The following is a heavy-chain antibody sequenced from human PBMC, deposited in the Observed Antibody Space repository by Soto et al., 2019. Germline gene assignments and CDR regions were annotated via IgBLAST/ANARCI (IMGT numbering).Heavy chain of an antibody. V-gene: IGHV4-34*01. CDR3: ARGPSGEKVDY. Sequence: SETLSLTCAVYGGSFSGYYWTWIRQPPGTGLEWIGYIYYSGSTYYNPSLKSRVTISVDTSTNQFSLKLKSVSAADTAVYSCARGPSGEKVDYWGQGIQVPVSS. J-gene: IGHJ4*02. CDR1: GGSFSGYY. D-gene: IGHD7-27*01. CDR2: IYYSGST.